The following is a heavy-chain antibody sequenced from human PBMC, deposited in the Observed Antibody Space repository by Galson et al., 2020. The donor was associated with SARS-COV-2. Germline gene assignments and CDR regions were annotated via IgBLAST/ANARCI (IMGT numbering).Heavy chain of an antibody. CDR2: IKNEADGGST. D-gene: IGHD1-26*01. CDR3: TTEEQWGGLDY. J-gene: IGHJ4*02. V-gene: IGHV3-15*01. CDR1: GFTFSNAW. Sequence: TGGSLRLSCAASGFTFSNAWMSWVRQAPGKGLEWVGHIKNEADGGSTDYAAPVKDRFTISRDNSKNTLYLQMNSLKTEDTAVYYCTTEEQWGGLDYWGQGTLVTVSS.